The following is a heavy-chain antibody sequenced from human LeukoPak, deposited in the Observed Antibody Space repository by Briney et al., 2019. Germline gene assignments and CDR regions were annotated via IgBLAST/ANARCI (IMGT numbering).Heavy chain of an antibody. CDR3: ARGQDYYDSSGYYYFDY. CDR1: GGSISSGGYY. Sequence: SETLSLTCTVSGGSISSGGYYWSWIRQHPGKGLEWIGYIYYSGSTYYNPSLKSRVTISVDTSENQFSLKLSSVTAADTAVYYCARGQDYYDSSGYYYFDYWGQGTLVTVSS. D-gene: IGHD3-22*01. CDR2: IYYSGST. V-gene: IGHV4-31*03. J-gene: IGHJ4*02.